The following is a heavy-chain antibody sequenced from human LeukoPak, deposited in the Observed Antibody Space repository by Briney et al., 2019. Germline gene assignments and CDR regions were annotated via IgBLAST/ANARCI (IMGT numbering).Heavy chain of an antibody. CDR1: GGSISSSSYY. Sequence: NPSETLSLTCTVSGGSISSSSYYWSWIRQPAGKGLEWIGRIYTSGSTNYNPSLKSRVTISVDTSKDQFSLKLSSVTAADTAVYYCARGVTGIDYWGQGTLVTVSS. D-gene: IGHD1-20*01. J-gene: IGHJ4*02. V-gene: IGHV4-61*02. CDR3: ARGVTGIDY. CDR2: IYTSGST.